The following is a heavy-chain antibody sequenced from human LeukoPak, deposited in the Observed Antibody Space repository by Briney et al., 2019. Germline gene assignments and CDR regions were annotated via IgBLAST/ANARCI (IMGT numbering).Heavy chain of an antibody. J-gene: IGHJ4*02. CDR2: IYPGDSDT. Sequence: GESLKISCKGSGYSFTSYWIGWVRQMPGKGLEWMGIIYPGDSDTRYSPSFQGQVTISADKSISTAYLQWSSLKASDTAMYYCARQGYGSGSYHDFGYWGQGTPVTVSS. V-gene: IGHV5-51*01. CDR1: GYSFTSYW. CDR3: ARQGYGSGSYHDFGY. D-gene: IGHD3-10*01.